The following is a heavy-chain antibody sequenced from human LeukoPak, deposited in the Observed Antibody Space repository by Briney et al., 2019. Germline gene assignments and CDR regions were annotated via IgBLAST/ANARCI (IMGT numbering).Heavy chain of an antibody. D-gene: IGHD4-17*01. CDR2: IYYSGTT. CDR1: GGSISSGSYY. J-gene: IGHJ5*02. Sequence: PSETLSLTCTVSGGSISSGSYYWSWIRQHPGKGLEWIGYIYYSGTTYYNLSLKNRLTISLDMSKNQFSLKLSSVTAADTAVYYCARREDYGDYRVFDPWGQGTLVTVSS. V-gene: IGHV4-31*03. CDR3: ARREDYGDYRVFDP.